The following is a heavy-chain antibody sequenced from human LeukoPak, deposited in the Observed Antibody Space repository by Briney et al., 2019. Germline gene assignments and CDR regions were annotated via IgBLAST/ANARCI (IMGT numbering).Heavy chain of an antibody. J-gene: IGHJ4*02. CDR1: GGSISSYY. CDR3: ARVFYYDSSGYPDAYFDY. CDR2: IYYSGST. Sequence: SETLSLTCTVSGGSISSYYWSWIRQPPGKGLEWIGYIYYSGSTNYNPSLKSRVTISVDTSMNQFSLKLSSVTAADTAVYYRARVFYYDSSGYPDAYFDYWGQGTLVTVSS. V-gene: IGHV4-59*08. D-gene: IGHD3-22*01.